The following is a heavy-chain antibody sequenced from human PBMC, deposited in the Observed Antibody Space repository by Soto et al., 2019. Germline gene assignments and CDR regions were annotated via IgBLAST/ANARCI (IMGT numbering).Heavy chain of an antibody. D-gene: IGHD3-22*01. CDR3: AKDPDDSSGYYYENYFDY. V-gene: IGHV3-23*01. CDR2: ISGSGGST. CDR1: GFTFSSYA. Sequence: GGSLRLSCAASGFTFSSYAMSWVRQAPGKGLEWVSAISGSGGSTYYADSVKGRCTISRDNSKNTLYLQMNSLRAEDTAVYYCAKDPDDSSGYYYENYFDYWGQGTLVTVSS. J-gene: IGHJ4*02.